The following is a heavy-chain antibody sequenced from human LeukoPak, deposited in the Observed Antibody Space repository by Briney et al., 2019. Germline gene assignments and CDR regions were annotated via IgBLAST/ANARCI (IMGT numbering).Heavy chain of an antibody. J-gene: IGHJ6*02. V-gene: IGHV5-51*01. D-gene: IGHD3-22*01. Sequence: GESLKISCKGSGYSFTSYWIGWVRQMPGKGLEWMGIIYPGDSDTRYSPSFQGQVTISADKSISTAYLQWSSLKASDTAMYYCARLGYYDTSGYPDYYYYYGMDVWGQGTTVTVSS. CDR3: ARLGYYDTSGYPDYYYYYGMDV. CDR2: IYPGDSDT. CDR1: GYSFTSYW.